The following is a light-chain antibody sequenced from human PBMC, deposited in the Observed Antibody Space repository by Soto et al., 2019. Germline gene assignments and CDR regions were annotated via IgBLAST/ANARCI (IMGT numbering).Light chain of an antibody. J-gene: IGKJ5*01. Sequence: EIVLTQSPDTLSLSPGERVTLSCRASKSFSRGYLAWYQQKPGQAPRLLIYDASNRATGIPARFSGSGSGTDLTLTISSLEPEDFAVYYCQQRSNCLFGQGTRLEIK. CDR1: KSFSRGY. V-gene: IGKV3-11*01. CDR2: DAS. CDR3: QQRSNCL.